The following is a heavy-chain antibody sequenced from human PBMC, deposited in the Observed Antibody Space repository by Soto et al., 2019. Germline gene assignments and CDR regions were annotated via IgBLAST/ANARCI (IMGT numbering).Heavy chain of an antibody. Sequence: QVQLVESGGGVAQPGRSLRLSCAASGFTFSSHSMHWVRQAPGKGLEWVAVISFDGSYKYYADSVKGRFTISRDNSKTPPSLQMNSLIAEDAAVYYCARGARITVAGTAFDYWGQGTLVTVSS. CDR1: GFTFSSHS. V-gene: IGHV3-30-3*01. CDR2: ISFDGSYK. CDR3: ARGARITVAGTAFDY. D-gene: IGHD6-19*01. J-gene: IGHJ4*02.